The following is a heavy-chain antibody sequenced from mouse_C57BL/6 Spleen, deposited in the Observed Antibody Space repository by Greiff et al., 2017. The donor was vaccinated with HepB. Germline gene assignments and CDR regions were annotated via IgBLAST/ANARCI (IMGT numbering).Heavy chain of an antibody. J-gene: IGHJ2*01. Sequence: EVQLVESGEGLVKPGGSLKLSCAASGFPFSSYAMSWVRQTPEKRLEWVAYISSGGDYIYYADPVKGRFTISRDNARNTLYLQMSSLKFDDTAMYYCTRANYDYDGDVRYFDYWGQGTTLTVSS. D-gene: IGHD2-4*01. CDR2: ISSGGDYI. V-gene: IGHV5-9-1*02. CDR3: TRANYDYDGDVRYFDY. CDR1: GFPFSSYA.